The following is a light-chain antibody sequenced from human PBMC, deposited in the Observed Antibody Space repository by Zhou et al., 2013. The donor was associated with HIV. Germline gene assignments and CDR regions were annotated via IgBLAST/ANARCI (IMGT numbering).Light chain of an antibody. V-gene: IGLV1-44*01. CDR1: SSRLGTNT. CDR2: KNT. Sequence: QSVLTQPPSASGTPGQRVTISCSGSSSRLGTNTVSWYQQLSGTAPKLLIYKNTQRPSGVPSTDSLAPTSGTSASLAISGLQSEDEADYYCAAWDDSLDDVVFGGGTKLAVL. CDR3: AAWDDSLDDVV. J-gene: IGLJ2*01.